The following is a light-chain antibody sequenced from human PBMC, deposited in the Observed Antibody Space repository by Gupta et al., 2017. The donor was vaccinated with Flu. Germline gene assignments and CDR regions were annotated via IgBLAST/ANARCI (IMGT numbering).Light chain of an antibody. J-gene: IGKJ1*01. Sequence: KSSQSVLYSSNNKNYLAWYQQKRGQPPKLISYWASTRESGVPDRFSGSGSGTDFTLTSRSLQAEDGGVYYCQKYYSAHPWTFGQGTKVEIK. CDR2: WAS. CDR3: QKYYSAHPWT. V-gene: IGKV4-1*01. CDR1: QSVLYSSNNKNY.